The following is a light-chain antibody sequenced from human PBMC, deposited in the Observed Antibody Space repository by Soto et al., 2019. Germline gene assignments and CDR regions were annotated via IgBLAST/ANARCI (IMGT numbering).Light chain of an antibody. Sequence: QSVLTQPASVSGSPGQSITISCTGTSXDIGYYDYVSWYQHHSGEAPKLIIYEVNNRPSGVSNRFSGSKSVNTASLTISGLQAEDEADYYCSSHLSSSAYYVFGTGTKLTVL. V-gene: IGLV2-14*01. J-gene: IGLJ1*01. CDR3: SSHLSSSAYYV. CDR2: EVN. CDR1: SXDIGYYDY.